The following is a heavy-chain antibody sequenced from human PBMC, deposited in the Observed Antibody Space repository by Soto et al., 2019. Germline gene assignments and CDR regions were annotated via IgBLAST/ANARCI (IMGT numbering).Heavy chain of an antibody. Sequence: GASVKVSCKASGYTFTSYYMHWVRQAPGQGLEWMGIINPSGGSTSYAQKFQGRVTMTRDTSTSTVYMELSSLRSEDTAVYYCARTFSEDIVARFDAFDIWGQGTMVTVSS. CDR3: ARTFSEDIVARFDAFDI. CDR2: INPSGGST. D-gene: IGHD2-15*01. CDR1: GYTFTSYY. J-gene: IGHJ3*02. V-gene: IGHV1-46*01.